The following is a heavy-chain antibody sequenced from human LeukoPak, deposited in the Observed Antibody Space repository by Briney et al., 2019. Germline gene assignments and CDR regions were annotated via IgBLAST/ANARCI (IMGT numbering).Heavy chain of an antibody. V-gene: IGHV4-30-4*01. Sequence: SETLSLTCTVSGGSISSGDYLWSWLRQPPGKGLEWIGYISYSGTTYSNPSLKSRPTISEDTSKNQFSLTLSSVTAADTAVYYCARGWNYFDDWGQGTLVTVSS. CDR1: GGSISSGDYL. CDR2: ISYSGTT. CDR3: ARGWNYFDD. D-gene: IGHD2-15*01. J-gene: IGHJ4*02.